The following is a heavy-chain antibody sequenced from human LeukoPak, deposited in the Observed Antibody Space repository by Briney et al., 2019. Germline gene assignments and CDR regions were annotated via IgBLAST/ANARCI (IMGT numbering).Heavy chain of an antibody. CDR3: ARVGDVWDLAAAGYFQH. CDR2: IKQDGSEK. J-gene: IGHJ1*01. D-gene: IGHD6-13*01. CDR1: GFTFSDYY. V-gene: IGHV3-7*01. Sequence: PGGSLRLSCAASGFTFSDYYMSWIRQAPGKGLEWVANIKQDGSEKYYVDSVKGRFTISRDNAKNSLYLQMNSLRAEDTAVYYCARVGDVWDLAAAGYFQHWGQGTLVTVSS.